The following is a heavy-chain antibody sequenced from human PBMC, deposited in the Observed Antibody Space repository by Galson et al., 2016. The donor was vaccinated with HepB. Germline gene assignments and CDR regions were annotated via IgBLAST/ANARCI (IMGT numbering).Heavy chain of an antibody. CDR1: GGSISSVSYF. Sequence: TLSLTCTVSGGSISSVSYFWTWIRQPAGKGPEWIGPIYIDGTTNYNPPLKSRVTLSLDAAKNQFSLNLRSVTAADSAVYFCPKAGGGVHLGHCTKNPCYGRRGAFDYWGQGAQVTVSS. CDR2: IYIDGTT. V-gene: IGHV4-61*02. J-gene: IGHJ4*02. CDR3: PKAGGGVHLGHCTKNPCYGRRGAFDY. D-gene: IGHD2-8*01.